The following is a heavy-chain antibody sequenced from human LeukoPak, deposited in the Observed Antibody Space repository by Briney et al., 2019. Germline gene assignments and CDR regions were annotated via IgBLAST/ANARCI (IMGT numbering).Heavy chain of an antibody. D-gene: IGHD3-22*01. CDR2: IIPIFGTA. Sequence: SVKVSCKASGGTFSSYAISWVRQAPGQGLEWMGGIIPIFGTANYAQKFQGRVTITADESTSTAYMELSSLRSEDTAVYYCARERVTYYYDSSGYHMSYSDYWGQGTLVTVSS. J-gene: IGHJ4*02. CDR3: ARERVTYYYDSSGYHMSYSDY. CDR1: GGTFSSYA. V-gene: IGHV1-69*13.